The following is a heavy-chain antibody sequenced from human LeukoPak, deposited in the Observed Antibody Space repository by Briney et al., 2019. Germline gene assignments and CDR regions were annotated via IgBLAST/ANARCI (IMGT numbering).Heavy chain of an antibody. V-gene: IGHV4-59*01. CDR2: TSGNT. CDR1: GGSINSYS. Sequence: SETLSLTCTVSGGSINSYSWSWIRQPPGKGLEWIGYTSGNTNYNPSLKSRVTISVDTSKNQFSLKVSSVTAADTAVYFCARTVRDSSGNYPRWLDPWGQGTLVTVSS. CDR3: ARTVRDSSGNYPRWLDP. D-gene: IGHD3-22*01. J-gene: IGHJ5*02.